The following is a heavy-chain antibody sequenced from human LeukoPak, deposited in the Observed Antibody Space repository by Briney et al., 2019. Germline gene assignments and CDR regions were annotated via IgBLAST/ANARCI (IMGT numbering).Heavy chain of an antibody. D-gene: IGHD6-19*01. V-gene: IGHV4-59*01. J-gene: IGHJ4*02. CDR3: ATSPPYSSGWYDY. CDR2: IYYSGST. Sequence: PSETLSLTCTVSGGSISSYYWSWIRQPPGKGLEWIGYIYYSGSTNYKPSLKSRVTISVDTSKNQFSLKLSSVTAADTAVYYCATSPPYSSGWYDYWGQGTLVTVSS. CDR1: GGSISSYY.